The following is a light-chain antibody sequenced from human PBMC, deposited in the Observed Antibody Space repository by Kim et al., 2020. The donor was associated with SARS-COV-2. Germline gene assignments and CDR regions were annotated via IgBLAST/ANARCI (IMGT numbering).Light chain of an antibody. CDR1: QGITNG. Sequence: SASVGDRVTIPCRASQGITNGLGWYQQKPGKGPKRLIYAASSLQSGVPSRFSGSGSGTEFTLTISSLQPEDSATYYCLQHSSYPCTFGQGTKLEI. V-gene: IGKV1-17*01. CDR2: AAS. CDR3: LQHSSYPCT. J-gene: IGKJ2*02.